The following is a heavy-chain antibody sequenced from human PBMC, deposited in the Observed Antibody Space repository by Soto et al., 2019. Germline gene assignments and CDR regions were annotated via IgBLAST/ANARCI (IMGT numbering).Heavy chain of an antibody. J-gene: IGHJ6*02. CDR2: IKSKTDGGTT. CDR3: TTVGTGYGGNSDYYYYGMDV. CDR1: GFTFSNAW. D-gene: IGHD2-21*02. V-gene: IGHV3-15*07. Sequence: EVQLVESGGGLVKPGGSLRLSCAASGFTFSNAWMNWVRQAPGKGLEWVGRIKSKTDGGTTDYAAPVKGRFTISRDDSKNTLYLQMNSLKTEDTAVYYCTTVGTGYGGNSDYYYYGMDVWGQGTTVTVSS.